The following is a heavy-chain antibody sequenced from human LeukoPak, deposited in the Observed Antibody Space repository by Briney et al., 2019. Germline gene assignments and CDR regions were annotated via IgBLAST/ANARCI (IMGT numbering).Heavy chain of an antibody. J-gene: IGHJ3*02. CDR1: GGSISSYS. CDR2: MSYSGST. V-gene: IGHV4-59*08. Sequence: PSETPSLTCTVSGGSISSYSWSWIRQPPGKGLEWIGYMSYSGSTNYNPSLESRVTISVDTSKNQFSLKLTSVTAADTAVYYCARRYSGYGNAFDIWGQGTMVTVSS. D-gene: IGHD5-12*01. CDR3: ARRYSGYGNAFDI.